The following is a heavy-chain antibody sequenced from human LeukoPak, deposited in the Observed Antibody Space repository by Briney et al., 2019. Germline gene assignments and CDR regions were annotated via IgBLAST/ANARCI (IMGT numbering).Heavy chain of an antibody. CDR3: ARQTGSGLFTLP. D-gene: IGHD3/OR15-3a*01. Sequence: KPSETLSLTCTVSGISISSSNSYWGWIRQPPGKGLEWIGSIYYTGNTYYNASLKSRVTISIATSKNQISLRLTSVTAADTAMYYCARQTGSGLFTLPGGQGTLVTVSS. CDR1: GISISSSNSY. V-gene: IGHV4-39*01. CDR2: IYYTGNT. J-gene: IGHJ4*02.